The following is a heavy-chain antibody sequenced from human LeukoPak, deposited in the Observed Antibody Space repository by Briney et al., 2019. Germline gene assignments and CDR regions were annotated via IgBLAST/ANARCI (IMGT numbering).Heavy chain of an antibody. J-gene: IGHJ4*02. CDR3: ARNYERQAFDY. D-gene: IGHD1-7*01. CDR2: IIPILGIA. Sequence: SVKVSCKASGGTFSSYAISWVRQAPGQGLEWMGRIIPILGIANYAQKFQGRVTITADKSTSTAYMELSSLRSEDTAVYYCARNYERQAFDYWGQGTLVTVSS. CDR1: GGTFSSYA. V-gene: IGHV1-69*04.